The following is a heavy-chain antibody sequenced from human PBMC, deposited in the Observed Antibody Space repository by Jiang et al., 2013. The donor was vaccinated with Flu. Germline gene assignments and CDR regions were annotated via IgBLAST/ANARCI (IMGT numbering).Heavy chain of an antibody. CDR3: ARGLTWGKYGSNLYYFDY. D-gene: IGHD7-27*01. J-gene: IGHJ4*02. CDR2: IYSDGTT. Sequence: VQLVESGGGLIQPGGSLRLSCAASGFSVSRNYMGWVRQAPGKGLEWVSLIYSDGTTYYGDSVGGRFAISRDNSKNILYLQMDSLRADDTAVYYCARGLTWGKYGSNLYYFDYWGQGTLVTVLL. V-gene: IGHV3-53*01. CDR1: GFSVSRNY.